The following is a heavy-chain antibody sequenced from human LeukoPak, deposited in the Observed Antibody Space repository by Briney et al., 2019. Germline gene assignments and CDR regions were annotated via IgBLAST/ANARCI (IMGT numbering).Heavy chain of an antibody. CDR2: IYYSGST. D-gene: IGHD1-26*01. Sequence: SSETLSLTCTVSGGSISSSSYYWRWIRQPPGKGLEWIGSIYYSGSTYYNPSLKSRVTISVDTSKNQFSLKLSSVTAADTAVYYCARRSLSGSYFGFDYWGQGTLVTVSS. CDR3: ARRSLSGSYFGFDY. J-gene: IGHJ4*02. CDR1: GGSISSSSYY. V-gene: IGHV4-39*01.